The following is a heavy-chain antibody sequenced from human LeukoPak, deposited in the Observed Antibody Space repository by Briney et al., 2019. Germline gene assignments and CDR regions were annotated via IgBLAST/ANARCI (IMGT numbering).Heavy chain of an antibody. CDR1: GFTFSSYA. CDR2: ISGSGGST. V-gene: IGHV3-23*01. J-gene: IGHJ4*02. CDR3: AKETYYYDSSGHLFDY. D-gene: IGHD3-22*01. Sequence: GGSLRLSCAASGFTFSSYAMSWVRQAPGKGLGWVSAISGSGGSTYYADSVKGRFTISRDNSKNTLYLQMNSLRAEDTAVYYRAKETYYYDSSGHLFDYWGQGTLVTVSS.